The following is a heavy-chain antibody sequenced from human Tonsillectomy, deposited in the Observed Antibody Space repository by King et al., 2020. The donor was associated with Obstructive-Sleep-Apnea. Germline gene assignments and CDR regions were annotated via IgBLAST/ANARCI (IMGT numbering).Heavy chain of an antibody. CDR2: ISYDGSNK. J-gene: IGHJ4*02. CDR1: GFTFSSYA. D-gene: IGHD1-26*01. V-gene: IGHV3-30-3*01. Sequence: VQLVESGGGVVQPGRSLRLSCAASGFTFSSYAMHWVRQAPGKGLEWVAVISYDGSNKYYADSVKGRFTISRDNSKNTLYLQMNSLRAEDTAVYYCARDRGYSGSYLDYWGQGTLVTVSS. CDR3: ARDRGYSGSYLDY.